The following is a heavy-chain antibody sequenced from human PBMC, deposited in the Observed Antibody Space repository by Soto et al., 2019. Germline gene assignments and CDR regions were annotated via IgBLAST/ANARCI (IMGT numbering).Heavy chain of an antibody. CDR2: IHYTGST. CDR3: ARQSSGRYDWFDP. V-gene: IGHV4-59*01. Sequence: SETLSLTCTVSGGSIGSYYCSWIRQPPGKGLEWIGYIHYTGSTNYNPSLTSRVTISVETSKNQFSLRLNSVTAADTAVYYCARQSSGRYDWFDPWGQGTLVTVSS. D-gene: IGHD1-26*01. CDR1: GGSIGSYY. J-gene: IGHJ5*02.